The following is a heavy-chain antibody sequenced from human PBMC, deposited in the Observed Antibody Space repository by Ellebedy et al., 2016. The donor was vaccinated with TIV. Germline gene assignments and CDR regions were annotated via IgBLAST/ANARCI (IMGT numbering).Heavy chain of an antibody. CDR1: GFIFANYG. D-gene: IGHD6-6*01. V-gene: IGHV1-18*01. CDR2: VAAYDGDT. CDR3: ARGVAGRPYDF. Sequence: AASVKVSCKASGFIFANYGISWVRQASGQGLEWLGWVAAYDGDTDYTQGLQGRVNMTTYASTSTAYMELRSLRSYDTAIYFCARGVAGRPYDFWGQGTLVIVSS. J-gene: IGHJ4*02.